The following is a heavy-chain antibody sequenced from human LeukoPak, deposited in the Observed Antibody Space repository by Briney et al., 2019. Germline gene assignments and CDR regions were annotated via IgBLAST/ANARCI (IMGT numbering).Heavy chain of an antibody. CDR3: GRASGSGYTSFDH. Sequence: PSETLSLTCAVYGGSFSGYYWSWIRQPPGKGLEWIGEINHSGSTNYNPSLKSRVTMSVDTSKNQFSLKLRSVTAADTAVYYCGRASGSGYTSFDHWGQGTLVTVS. D-gene: IGHD3-10*01. CDR1: GGSFSGYY. J-gene: IGHJ4*02. CDR2: INHSGST. V-gene: IGHV4-34*01.